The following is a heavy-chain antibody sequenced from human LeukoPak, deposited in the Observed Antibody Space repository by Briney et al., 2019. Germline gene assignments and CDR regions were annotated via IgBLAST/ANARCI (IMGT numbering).Heavy chain of an antibody. V-gene: IGHV3-21*04. D-gene: IGHD1-7*01. J-gene: IGHJ4*02. Sequence: GGSLRLSCAASGFTFSSYSMNWVRQAPGKGLEWVSSINSNNSYIYYADSVKGRFTISRDNAKNSLYLQMNSLRVEDTALYHCARKGLGGELGGFDSWGQGTLVTVSS. CDR1: GFTFSSYS. CDR3: ARKGLGGELGGFDS. CDR2: INSNNSYI.